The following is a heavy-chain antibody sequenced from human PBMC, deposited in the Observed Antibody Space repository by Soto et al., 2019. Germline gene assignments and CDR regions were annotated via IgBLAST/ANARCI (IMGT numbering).Heavy chain of an antibody. V-gene: IGHV3-21*01. J-gene: IGHJ4*02. D-gene: IGHD2-2*01. Sequence: EVQLVESGGGLVKPGGSLRLSCAASGFTFSTYSMSWVRQAPGKGLEWVSSISPSSTYIHYADSVKGRCTISRDNEQKSVYLGMSSRRTEDTAIYYWRRVGGGVVVVPGANRGDFWGQGALVTVSS. CDR2: ISPSSTYI. CDR3: RRVGGGVVVVPGANRGDF. CDR1: GFTFSTYS.